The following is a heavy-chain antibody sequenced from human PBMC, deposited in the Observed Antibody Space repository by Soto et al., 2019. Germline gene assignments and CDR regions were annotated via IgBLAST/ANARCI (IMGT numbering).Heavy chain of an antibody. CDR3: ARSVEGHFDY. V-gene: IGHV3-48*02. D-gene: IGHD6-19*01. CDR2: MTSDTKTI. CDR1: GFRFNIYS. Sequence: EVQLVESGGGLVQPGGSLRLCCAASGFRFNIYSMNWIRQAPGKGLEWSAYMTSDTKTIKYADSVKGRFTISRDNDNNLVYLQMNSLRDEDTAVYYCARSVEGHFDYWGQGTVVTVSA. J-gene: IGHJ4*02.